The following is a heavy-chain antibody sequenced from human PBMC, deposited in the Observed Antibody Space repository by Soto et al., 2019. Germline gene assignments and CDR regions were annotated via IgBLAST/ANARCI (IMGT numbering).Heavy chain of an antibody. CDR1: GFTFSSYG. J-gene: IGHJ6*02. CDR3: ARGLEPYVYYYYGMDV. CDR2: IWYDGSNK. Sequence: QVQLVESGGGVVQPGRSLRLSCAASGFTFSSYGMHWVRQAPGKGLEWVAVIWYDGSNKYYADSVKGRFTISRDNSKNTLYLQMNSLRAEDTAVYYCARGLEPYVYYYYGMDVLGQGTTVTVSS. D-gene: IGHD1-1*01. V-gene: IGHV3-33*01.